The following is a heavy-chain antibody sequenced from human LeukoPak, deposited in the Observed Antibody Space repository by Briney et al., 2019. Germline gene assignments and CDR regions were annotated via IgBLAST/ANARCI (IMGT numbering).Heavy chain of an antibody. CDR2: ITSSGTYI. V-gene: IGHV3-21*04. J-gene: IGHJ6*03. Sequence: GGSLRLSCAASGFTFNNYNMNWVRQAPGKALERVSSITSSGTYIFYADSVKGRFTISRDNAKNSLYLQMNSLGPEDTAVYYCAKAPRGYYYMDVWGKGTTVTVSS. CDR1: GFTFNNYN. D-gene: IGHD3-10*01. CDR3: AKAPRGYYYMDV.